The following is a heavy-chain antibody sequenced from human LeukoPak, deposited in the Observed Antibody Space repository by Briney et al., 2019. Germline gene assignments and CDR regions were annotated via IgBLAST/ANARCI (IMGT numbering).Heavy chain of an antibody. D-gene: IGHD3-10*01. CDR3: AKSGSGSYYLPYFDY. CDR1: GFTFSSYA. CDR2: ISGSGGST. J-gene: IGHJ4*02. Sequence: GGSLRLSCAASGFTFSSYAMSWVRQAPGKGLEWVSAISGSGGSTYYADSVKGRFTISRDNSKNTLYLQMNSLRAEDTAVYYCAKSGSGSYYLPYFDYWGQGTLVTVSS. V-gene: IGHV3-23*01.